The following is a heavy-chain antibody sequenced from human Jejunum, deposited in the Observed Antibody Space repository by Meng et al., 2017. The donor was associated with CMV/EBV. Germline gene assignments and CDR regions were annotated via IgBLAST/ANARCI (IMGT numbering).Heavy chain of an antibody. Sequence: ASVSSVSNDYMSWVRQAPGKGLEWVSSIYIGSSTDYADSVKGRFTISRDNPKNTLILQMNNLRAEDTALYYCARFSIVGRTNAFDLWGHGTMVTVSS. CDR2: IYIGSST. CDR1: VSSVSNDY. D-gene: IGHD1-26*01. CDR3: ARFSIVGRTNAFDL. V-gene: IGHV3-53*01. J-gene: IGHJ3*01.